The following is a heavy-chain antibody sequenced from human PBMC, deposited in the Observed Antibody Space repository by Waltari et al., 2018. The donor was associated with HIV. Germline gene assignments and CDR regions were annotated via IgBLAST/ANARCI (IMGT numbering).Heavy chain of an antibody. CDR2: IIPIFGTA. V-gene: IGHV1-69*12. CDR3: ARDRGSTIFGVVITNYYGMDV. CDR1: GGTFSSYA. D-gene: IGHD3-3*01. J-gene: IGHJ6*02. Sequence: VQLVQSGAEVKKPGSSVQVSCNASGGTFSSYALSWVRPAPGQGLEWLGGIIPIFGTANYAQKFQGRVTITADESTSTAYMELSSLRSEDTAVYYCARDRGSTIFGVVITNYYGMDVWGQGTTVTVSS.